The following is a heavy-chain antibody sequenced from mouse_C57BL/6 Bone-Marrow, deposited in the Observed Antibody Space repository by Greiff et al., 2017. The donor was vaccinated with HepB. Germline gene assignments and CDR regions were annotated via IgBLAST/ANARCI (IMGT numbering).Heavy chain of an antibody. V-gene: IGHV5-9-1*02. CDR2: ISSGGDYT. J-gene: IGHJ2*01. Sequence: EVMLVESGEGLVKPGGSLKLSCAASGFTFSSYAMSWVRQTPEKRLEWVAYISSGGDYTDYADTAKGRFTISRDNARNTLYLQMSSLQAEDTAMYYCTRHPWLLDYWGQGTTLTVSS. CDR3: TRHPWLLDY. CDR1: GFTFSSYA. D-gene: IGHD2-3*01.